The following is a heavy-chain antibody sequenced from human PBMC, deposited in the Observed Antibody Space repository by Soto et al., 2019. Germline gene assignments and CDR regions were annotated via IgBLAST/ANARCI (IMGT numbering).Heavy chain of an antibody. D-gene: IGHD2-15*01. CDR2: IYYSGST. CDR3: ARHEGGSYYFDY. J-gene: IGHJ4*02. CDR1: GGSISSSSYY. V-gene: IGHV4-39*01. Sequence: SETLSLTCTVSGGSISSSSYYWGWIRQPPGKGLEGIGSIYYSGSTYYNPSLKSRFTISVDTSKNQFSLKLSPVTAADTAVYYCARHEGGSYYFDYWGQGTLVTVSS.